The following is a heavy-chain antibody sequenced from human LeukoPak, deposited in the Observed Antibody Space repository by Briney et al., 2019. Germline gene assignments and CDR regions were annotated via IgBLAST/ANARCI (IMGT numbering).Heavy chain of an antibody. V-gene: IGHV3-30*02. J-gene: IGHJ3*02. Sequence: GGSLRLSCAASGFTFSSFGMHWVRQAPGKGLEWVAFIRYDGSNKYYADSVKGRFTISRDNSKNTLYLQMNSLRAEDTAVYYCAKGGSGWPLGDAFDIWGQGTMVTVSS. CDR2: IRYDGSNK. CDR1: GFTFSSFG. CDR3: AKGGSGWPLGDAFDI. D-gene: IGHD6-19*01.